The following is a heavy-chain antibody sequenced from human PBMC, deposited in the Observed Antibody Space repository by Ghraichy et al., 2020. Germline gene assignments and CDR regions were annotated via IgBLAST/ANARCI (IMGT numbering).Heavy chain of an antibody. CDR1: GGSISSYY. J-gene: IGHJ2*01. CDR2: IYYSGST. D-gene: IGHD2-8*02. CDR3: ARVGYWGNWYFDL. V-gene: IGHV4-59*01. Sequence: SETLSLTCTVSGGSISSYYWSWIRQPPGKGLEWIGYIYYSGSTNYNPSLKSRVTISVDTSKNQFSLKLSSVTAADTAVYYCARVGYWGNWYFDLWGRGTLVTVSS.